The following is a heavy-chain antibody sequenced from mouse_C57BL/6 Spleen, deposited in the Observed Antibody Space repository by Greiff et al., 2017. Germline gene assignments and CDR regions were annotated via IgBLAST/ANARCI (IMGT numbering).Heavy chain of an antibody. Sequence: VQLQQSGAELVKPGASVKMSCKASGYTFTSYWITWVKQRPGQGLEWIGDIYPGSGSTNYNEKFKSKATLTVDTSSSTAYMQLSSLTSEDSAVYYDARGGYYYGNYVGWFAYWGQGTLVTVSA. J-gene: IGHJ3*01. D-gene: IGHD2-1*01. CDR3: ARGGYYYGNYVGWFAY. CDR1: GYTFTSYW. V-gene: IGHV1-55*01. CDR2: IYPGSGST.